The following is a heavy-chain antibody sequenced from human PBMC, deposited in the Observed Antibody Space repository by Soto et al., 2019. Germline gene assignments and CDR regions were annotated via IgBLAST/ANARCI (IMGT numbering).Heavy chain of an antibody. CDR1: GFTFSSYG. J-gene: IGHJ4*02. D-gene: IGHD3-3*01. CDR3: AKDGVVLRFLEWPDYFDY. CDR2: ISYDGSNK. Sequence: HPGGSLRLSCAASGFTFSSYGMHWVRQAPGKGLEWVAVISYDGSNKYYADSAKGRFTISRDNSKNTLYLQMNSLRAEDTAVYYCAKDGVVLRFLEWPDYFDYWGQGTLVTVSS. V-gene: IGHV3-30*18.